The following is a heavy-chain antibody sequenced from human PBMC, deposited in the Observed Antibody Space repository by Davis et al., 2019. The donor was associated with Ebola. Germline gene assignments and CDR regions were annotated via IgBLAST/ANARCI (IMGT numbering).Heavy chain of an antibody. D-gene: IGHD3-22*01. Sequence: PGGSLRLSCEISGLISSNYVMYWVRQASGKGLEWISASETSDTKFNANYAHSVKGRFTISRDNSKNTLSLQMNSLRAEDTAIYYCAREQGGYYFDYWGQGTLVTVSS. CDR3: AREQGGYYFDY. CDR1: GLISSNYV. J-gene: IGHJ4*02. CDR2: SETSDTKFNA. V-gene: IGHV3-23*01.